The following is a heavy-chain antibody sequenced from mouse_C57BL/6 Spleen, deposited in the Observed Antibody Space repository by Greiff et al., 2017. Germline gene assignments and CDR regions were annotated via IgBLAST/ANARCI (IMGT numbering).Heavy chain of an antibody. V-gene: IGHV1-63*01. CDR2: IYPGGGYT. CDR3: ARTRGDGSSNYYAMDY. J-gene: IGHJ4*01. CDR1: GYTFTNYW. D-gene: IGHD1-1*01. Sequence: VQMQQSGAELVRPGTSVKMSCKASGYTFTNYWIGWAKQRPGHGLEWIGDIYPGGGYTNYNEKFKGKATLTADKSSSTAYMQFSSLTSEDSAIYYCARTRGDGSSNYYAMDYWGQGTSVTVSS.